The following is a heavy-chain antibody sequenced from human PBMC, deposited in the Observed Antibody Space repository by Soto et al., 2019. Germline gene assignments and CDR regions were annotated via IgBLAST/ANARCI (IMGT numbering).Heavy chain of an antibody. CDR1: GFTFSSYW. D-gene: IGHD3-22*01. V-gene: IGHV3-74*01. CDR2: INSDGSST. J-gene: IGHJ4*02. CDR3: AREWGYYDSSGPAHFDY. Sequence: GGSLRLSCAASGFTFSSYWMHWVRQAPWKGLVWVSRINSDGSSTSYADSVKGRFTISRDNAKNTLYLQMNSLRAEDTAVYYCAREWGYYDSSGPAHFDYWGQGTLVTVSS.